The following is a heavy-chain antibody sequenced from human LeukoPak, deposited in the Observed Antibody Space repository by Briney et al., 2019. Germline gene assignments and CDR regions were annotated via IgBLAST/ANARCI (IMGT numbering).Heavy chain of an antibody. CDR1: GYTFTGYY. J-gene: IGHJ6*03. V-gene: IGHV1-69*05. D-gene: IGHD4-23*01. Sequence: SVKVSCKASGYTFTGYYMHWVRQAPGQGLEWMGGIIPIFGTANYAQRFQGRVTITTDESTSTAYMELSSLRSEDTAVYYCARERGGHDYGGYPWGYYYYMDVWGKGTTVTVSS. CDR3: ARERGGHDYGGYPWGYYYYMDV. CDR2: IIPIFGTA.